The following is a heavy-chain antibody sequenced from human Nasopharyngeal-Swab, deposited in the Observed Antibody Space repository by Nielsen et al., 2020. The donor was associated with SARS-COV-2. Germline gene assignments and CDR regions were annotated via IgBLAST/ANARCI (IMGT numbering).Heavy chain of an antibody. CDR1: GFTVSSNY. D-gene: IGHD2-15*01. J-gene: IGHJ4*02. CDR2: IYSGGST. Sequence: LTCAASGFTVSSNYMSWVRQAPGKGLEWVSVIYSGGSTYYADSVKGRFTISRDNSKNTLYLQMNSLRAEDTAVYYCARDPPSYCSGGSCYSDYWGQGTLVTVSS. CDR3: ARDPPSYCSGGSCYSDY. V-gene: IGHV3-53*01.